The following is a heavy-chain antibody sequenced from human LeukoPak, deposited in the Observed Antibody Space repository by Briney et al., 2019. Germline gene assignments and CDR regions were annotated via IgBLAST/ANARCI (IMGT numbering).Heavy chain of an antibody. Sequence: KPGASLQISCQGSGSTFTSYWIGWVRQLPGKGLEWMGIIYPGDSDTRYSPSFQGQVTISADKSISTAYLQWSSLKASDTAMYYCARRVDYSNYGPLNYFDYWGQGTLVTVSS. V-gene: IGHV5-51*01. CDR2: IYPGDSDT. CDR1: GSTFTSYW. J-gene: IGHJ4*02. CDR3: ARRVDYSNYGPLNYFDY. D-gene: IGHD4-11*01.